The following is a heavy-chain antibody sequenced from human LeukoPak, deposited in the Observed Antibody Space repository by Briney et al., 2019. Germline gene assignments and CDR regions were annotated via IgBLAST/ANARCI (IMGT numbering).Heavy chain of an antibody. Sequence: SETLSLTCTVSGGSISSYYWSWIRQPPGKGLEWIGFIYDSGSTNYNPSLKSRVTISVDTSKNQFSLKLRSVTAADTAVYYCARAMVRGAAYYYYMDVWGKGTTVTISS. CDR1: GGSISSYY. J-gene: IGHJ6*03. CDR2: IYDSGST. V-gene: IGHV4-59*01. CDR3: ARAMVRGAAYYYYMDV. D-gene: IGHD3-10*01.